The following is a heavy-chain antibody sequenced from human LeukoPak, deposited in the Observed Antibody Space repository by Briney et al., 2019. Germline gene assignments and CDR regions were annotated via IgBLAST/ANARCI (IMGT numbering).Heavy chain of an antibody. V-gene: IGHV1-69*04. CDR1: GGTFSSYA. CDR3: ARATDGSWYLLRVGNYYYGMDV. D-gene: IGHD6-13*01. CDR2: IIPILGIA. Sequence: SVKVSCKASGGTFSSYAISWVRQAPGQGLEWMGRIIPILGIANYAQKFQGRVTITADKSTSTAYMELSSLRSEDTAVYYCARATDGSWYLLRVGNYYYGMDVWGQGTTVTVSS. J-gene: IGHJ6*02.